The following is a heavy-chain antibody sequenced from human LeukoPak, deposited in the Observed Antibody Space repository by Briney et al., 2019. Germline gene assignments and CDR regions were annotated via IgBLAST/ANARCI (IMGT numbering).Heavy chain of an antibody. CDR1: GGSISSSSYY. D-gene: IGHD2-2*01. Sequence: PSETLSLTCTVSGGSISSSSYYWGWIRQPPGKGLEWIGSIYYSGSTYYNPSLKSRVTISVDTSKNQFSLKLSSVTAADTAVYYCARDVVVVPAAGLPFGSSWPLTRENWFDPWGQGTLVTVSS. CDR2: IYYSGST. CDR3: ARDVVVVPAAGLPFGSSWPLTRENWFDP. V-gene: IGHV4-39*07. J-gene: IGHJ5*02.